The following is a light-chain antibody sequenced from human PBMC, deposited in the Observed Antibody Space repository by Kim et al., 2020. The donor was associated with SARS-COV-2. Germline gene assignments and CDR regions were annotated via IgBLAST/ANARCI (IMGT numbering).Light chain of an antibody. CDR2: DAS. CDR3: QQYIRSPYS. Sequence: LSPWARAPLSCRGSQRISSNYLAWYQHKPGQAPRLLIHDASSRATGIPDSFSGSGSGTDFTLTISRLEPEDFAVYYCQQYIRSPYSFGQGTKLEI. V-gene: IGKV3-20*01. CDR1: QRISSNY. J-gene: IGKJ2*03.